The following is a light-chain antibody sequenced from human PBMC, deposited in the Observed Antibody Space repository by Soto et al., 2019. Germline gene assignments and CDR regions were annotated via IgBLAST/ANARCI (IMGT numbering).Light chain of an antibody. J-gene: IGLJ2*01. V-gene: IGLV2-14*03. CDR2: DVT. CDR1: SADVGGYDY. CDR3: SSYTGSSTVV. Sequence: QSALTQPASVSGAPGQSITISCTGTSADVGGYDYVSWYQQHPGKVPKLMIYDVTNRPSGVSSRFSGSKSGNTASLTISGLRAEDEADYYCSSYTGSSTVVFGGGTKLTVL.